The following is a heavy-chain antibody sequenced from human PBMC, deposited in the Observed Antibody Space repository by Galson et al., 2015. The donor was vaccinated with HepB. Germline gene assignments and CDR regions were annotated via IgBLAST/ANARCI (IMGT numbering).Heavy chain of an antibody. CDR1: GFTFSTYW. Sequence: SLRLSCAASGFTFSTYWMHWVRQAPGKGLVWVSRIGSDGSSTTYADSVKGRFTISRDNAKNTLYLQMNSLRAEDTAVYSCAREYSSGWDRLDYWGQGTLVTVSS. J-gene: IGHJ4*02. CDR3: AREYSSGWDRLDY. CDR2: IGSDGSST. D-gene: IGHD6-19*01. V-gene: IGHV3-74*01.